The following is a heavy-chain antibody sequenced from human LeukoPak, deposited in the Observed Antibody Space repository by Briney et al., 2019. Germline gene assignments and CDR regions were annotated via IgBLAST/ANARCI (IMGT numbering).Heavy chain of an antibody. D-gene: IGHD2-2*02. CDR3: AKDPRYCSSTSCYNVDY. J-gene: IGHJ4*02. Sequence: GGSLRLSCAASGFTFSSYAMSWVRQAPGKGLEWVSAISGSGGSTYYADSVKGRFTISRDNSKNTLYLQMNSLRAEDTAVYYCAKDPRYCSSTSCYNVDYWGQGTLVTVSS. V-gene: IGHV3-23*01. CDR1: GFTFSSYA. CDR2: ISGSGGST.